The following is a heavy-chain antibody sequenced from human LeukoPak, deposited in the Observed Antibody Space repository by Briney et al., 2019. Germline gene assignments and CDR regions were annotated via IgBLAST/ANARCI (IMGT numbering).Heavy chain of an antibody. V-gene: IGHV3-7*01. J-gene: IGHJ4*02. CDR3: ARWRGSTSERSDY. CDR2: IKQDGSAK. Sequence: GGSLRLSCTASGFTFSDYWMTWARQAPGKGLEWVANIKQDGSAKYYVDSVKGRFTISRDNAKNSLYLQMDSLRVEDMATYYCARWRGSTSERSDYWGQGTLVTVSS. CDR1: GFTFSDYW. D-gene: IGHD2-2*01.